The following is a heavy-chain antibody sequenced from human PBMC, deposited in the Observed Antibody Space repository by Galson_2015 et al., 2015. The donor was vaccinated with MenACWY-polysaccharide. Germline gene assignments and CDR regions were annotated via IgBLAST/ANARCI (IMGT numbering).Heavy chain of an antibody. CDR3: ASYGGWPDY. CDR2: ISSSSSCI. J-gene: IGHJ4*02. V-gene: IGHV3-21*01. Sequence: SLRLSCAASGFTLSSYRMNRVRQAPGKGLEWVSSISSSSSCIYYADSVKGRFTISRDNAKNSLYLQMNSLRAEDTAVYYCASYGGWPDYWGQGTLVTVSS. CDR1: GFTLSSYR. D-gene: IGHD4-23*01.